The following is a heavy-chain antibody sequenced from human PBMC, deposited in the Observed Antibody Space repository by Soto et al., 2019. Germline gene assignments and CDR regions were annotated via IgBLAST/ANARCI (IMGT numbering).Heavy chain of an antibody. Sequence: GESLKISCKGSGYTFINYWIGWVRQMPGKGLEWMGLIYPGDSDIRYSPSFQGQVTISVDKSISTAYLQWSSLRASDTAIYYCARQSNTYYYFDYWSQGTPVTVSS. J-gene: IGHJ4*02. CDR1: GYTFINYW. D-gene: IGHD1-26*01. CDR2: IYPGDSDI. CDR3: ARQSNTYYYFDY. V-gene: IGHV5-51*01.